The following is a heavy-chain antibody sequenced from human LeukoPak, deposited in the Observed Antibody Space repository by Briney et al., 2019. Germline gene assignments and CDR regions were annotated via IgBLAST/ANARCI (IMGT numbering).Heavy chain of an antibody. CDR3: ARGTYCSGGSCYGDYYYYYGMDV. V-gene: IGHV3-13*01. CDR1: GFTFSSYD. Sequence: QPGGSLRLSCAASGFTFSSYDMHWVRQATGKGLEWVSAIGTAGDSYYPGSVKGRFTISRENAKNSLYLQMNSLRAGDTAVYYCARGTYCSGGSCYGDYYYYYGMDVWGQGTTVTVSS. CDR2: IGTAGDS. J-gene: IGHJ6*02. D-gene: IGHD2-15*01.